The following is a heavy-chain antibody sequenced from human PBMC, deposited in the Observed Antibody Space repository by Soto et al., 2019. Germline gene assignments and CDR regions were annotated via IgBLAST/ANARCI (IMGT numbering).Heavy chain of an antibody. J-gene: IGHJ6*02. Sequence: EVQLVESGGGLVQPGGSLKLSCAASGFTFSGSAMHWVRQASGKGLEWVARIRSKANSYATAYAASVKGRFAISRDDSKNTAYLQMISLKTEDTAVYYCTRQWLVHKMDVWGQGTTVTVSS. CDR2: IRSKANSYAT. CDR3: TRQWLVHKMDV. CDR1: GFTFSGSA. D-gene: IGHD6-19*01. V-gene: IGHV3-73*02.